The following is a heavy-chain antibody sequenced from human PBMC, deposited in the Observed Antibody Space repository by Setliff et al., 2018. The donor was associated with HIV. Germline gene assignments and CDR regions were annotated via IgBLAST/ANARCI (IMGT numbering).Heavy chain of an antibody. CDR3: ARVRTSYNFWVGDVFDP. D-gene: IGHD1-1*01. CDR1: GYNFTNYG. Sequence: ASVKVSCKASGYNFTNYGINWVRQDPGQGLEWMGWINTNTGYPTYAQAFRGRFVFSLDTPVSTAYLEISSLEAEDTAVYFCARVRTSYNFWVGDVFDPWGQGTLVTSPQ. J-gene: IGHJ5*02. CDR2: INTNTGYP. V-gene: IGHV7-4-1*02.